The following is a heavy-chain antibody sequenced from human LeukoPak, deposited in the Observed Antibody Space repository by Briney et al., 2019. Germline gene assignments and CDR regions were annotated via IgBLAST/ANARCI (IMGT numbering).Heavy chain of an antibody. CDR2: IWYDGSNK. CDR3: ARDDSSIFGVVTYYFDY. V-gene: IGHV3-33*01. J-gene: IGHJ4*02. D-gene: IGHD3-3*01. Sequence: GGSLRLSCAASGFTFSSYGMHWVRQAPGKGLEWVAVIWYDGSNKYYADSVKGQFTISRDNSKNTLYLQMTSLRAEDTAVYYCARDDSSIFGVVTYYFDYWGQGTLVTVSS. CDR1: GFTFSSYG.